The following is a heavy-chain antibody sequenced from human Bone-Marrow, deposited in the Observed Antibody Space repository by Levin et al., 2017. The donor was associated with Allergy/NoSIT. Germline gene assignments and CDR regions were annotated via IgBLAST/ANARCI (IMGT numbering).Heavy chain of an antibody. D-gene: IGHD6-25*01. J-gene: IGHJ4*02. CDR1: GFSLSTSGVG. CDR2: IYWDDDK. Sequence: SGPTLVKPTQTLTLTCTFSGFSLSTSGVGVGWIRQPPGKALEWLALIYWDDDKRYSPSLKSRLTITKDTSKNQVVLTMTNMDPVDTATYYCAHRPYEYSSGSFLGWYFDYWGQGTLVTVSS. CDR3: AHRPYEYSSGSFLGWYFDY. V-gene: IGHV2-5*02.